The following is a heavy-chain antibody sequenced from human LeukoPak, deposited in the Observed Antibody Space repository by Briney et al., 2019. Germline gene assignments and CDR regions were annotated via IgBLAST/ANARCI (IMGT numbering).Heavy chain of an antibody. D-gene: IGHD1-14*01. V-gene: IGHV3-74*01. CDR3: AKVMPEGAFDI. J-gene: IGHJ3*02. CDR1: GFTFSGYW. Sequence: GGSLRLSCVGSGFTFSGYWMHWVLQAPGKGLVWVSRINSDGSSTNYADSVKGRFTISRDNSKNTLYLQMNSLRAEDTAVYYCAKVMPEGAFDIWGQGTMVTVSS. CDR2: INSDGSST.